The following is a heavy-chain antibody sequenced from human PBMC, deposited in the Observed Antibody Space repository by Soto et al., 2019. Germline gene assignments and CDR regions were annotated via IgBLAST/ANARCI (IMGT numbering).Heavy chain of an antibody. J-gene: IGHJ3*02. CDR3: AREGDGINDAFDI. CDR1: GYTFTDYS. Sequence: ASVKVSCKASGYTFTDYSMHWVRQAPGQGLEWMGIINPSGGSTSYAQKFQGRVTMTRDTSTSTVYMELSSLRSEDTAVYYCAREGDGINDAFDIWGQGTMVTVSS. D-gene: IGHD1-20*01. V-gene: IGHV1-46*01. CDR2: INPSGGST.